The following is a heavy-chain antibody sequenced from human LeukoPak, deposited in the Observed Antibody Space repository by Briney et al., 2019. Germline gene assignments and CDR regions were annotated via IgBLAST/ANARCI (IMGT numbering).Heavy chain of an antibody. CDR2: INHSGST. CDR1: GGSFSGYY. J-gene: IGHJ6*02. D-gene: IGHD3-10*01. CDR3: ASTPYGSDYYYYYGMDV. Sequence: SETLSLTCAVYGGSFSGYYWSWIRQPPGKGLEWIGEINHSGSTNYNPSLKSRATISVDTSKNQFSLKLSSVTAADTAVYYCASTPYGSDYYYYYGMDVWGQGTTVTVSS. V-gene: IGHV4-34*01.